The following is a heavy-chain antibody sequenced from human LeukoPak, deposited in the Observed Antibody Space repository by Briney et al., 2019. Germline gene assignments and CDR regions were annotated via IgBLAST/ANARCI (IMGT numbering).Heavy chain of an antibody. J-gene: IGHJ5*02. D-gene: IGHD1-1*01. CDR3: ARGPWDNWNDVIVGSVNWFDP. V-gene: IGHV1-8*01. CDR1: GYTFTSYD. Sequence: ASVKVSCKASGYTFTSYDINWVRQATGQGLEWMGWMNPNSGNTGYAQKFQGRVTMTRNTSISTAYMELSSLRSEDTAVYYCARGPWDNWNDVIVGSVNWFDPWGQGTLVTVSS. CDR2: MNPNSGNT.